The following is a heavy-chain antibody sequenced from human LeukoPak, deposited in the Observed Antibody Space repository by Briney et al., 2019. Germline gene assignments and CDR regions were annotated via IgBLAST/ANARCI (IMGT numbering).Heavy chain of an antibody. Sequence: SETLSLTCTVSGGSISSGGYYWSWIRQHPGKGLEWIGYIYYSGSTYYNPSLKSRVTISVDTSKNQFSLKLNSVTAADTAVYYCARSNTVTTPHFDYWGQGTLVTVSS. J-gene: IGHJ4*02. CDR1: GGSISSGGYY. CDR2: IYYSGST. CDR3: ARSNTVTTPHFDY. D-gene: IGHD4-11*01. V-gene: IGHV4-31*03.